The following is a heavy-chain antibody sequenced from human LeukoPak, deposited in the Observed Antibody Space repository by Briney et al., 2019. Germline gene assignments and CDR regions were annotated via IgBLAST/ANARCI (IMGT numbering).Heavy chain of an antibody. CDR1: GHTFTGYY. D-gene: IGHD6-19*01. Sequence: GASVKVSCKASGHTFTGYYMHWVRQAPGQGLEWMGIINPSGGSTSYAQKFQGRVTMTRDTSTSTVYMELSSLRSEDTAVYYCAKRYSSGWYGLDYWGQGTLVTVSS. CDR2: INPSGGST. J-gene: IGHJ4*02. V-gene: IGHV1-46*01. CDR3: AKRYSSGWYGLDY.